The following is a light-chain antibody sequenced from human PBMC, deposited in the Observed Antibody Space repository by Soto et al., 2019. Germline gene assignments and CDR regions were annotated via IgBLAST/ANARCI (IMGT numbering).Light chain of an antibody. V-gene: IGKV3-20*01. CDR3: QQYGSSPPIT. CDR2: GAS. J-gene: IGKJ5*01. Sequence: PGERATLSCRASQSVSSNLAWYQQKPGQAPRLLIYGASSRATGIPDRFSGSGSGTDFTLTISRLEPEDFAVYYCQQYGSSPPITFGQGTRLENK. CDR1: QSVSSN.